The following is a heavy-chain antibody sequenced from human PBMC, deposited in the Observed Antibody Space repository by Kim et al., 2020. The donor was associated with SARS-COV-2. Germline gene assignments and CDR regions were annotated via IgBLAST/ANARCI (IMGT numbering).Heavy chain of an antibody. CDR3: ASDI. J-gene: IGHJ3*02. Sequence: SSYYSGGPYYNPSRKSRVTISVDTSKNQFSLKRSYVTAADTAVYYCASDIWGQGTMVTVSS. CDR2: SYYSGGP. V-gene: IGHV4-39*01.